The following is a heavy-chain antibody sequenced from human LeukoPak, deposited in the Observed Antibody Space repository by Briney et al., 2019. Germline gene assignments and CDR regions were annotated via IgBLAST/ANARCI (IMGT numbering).Heavy chain of an antibody. V-gene: IGHV1-2*02. CDR3: ATRDVVVAATEHDY. CDR2: INPNSGGT. CDR1: GYTFTGYY. D-gene: IGHD2-15*01. J-gene: IGHJ4*02. Sequence: GASVKVSCKASGYTFTGYYMHWVRQAPGQGLEWMGWINPNSGGTNYAQKFQGRATMTRDTSISTAYMELSRLRSDDTAVYYCATRDVVVAATEHDYWGQGTLVTVSS.